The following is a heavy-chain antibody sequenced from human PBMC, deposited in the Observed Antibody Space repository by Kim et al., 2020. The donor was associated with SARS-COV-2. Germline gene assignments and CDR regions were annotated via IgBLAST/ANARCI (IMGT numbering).Heavy chain of an antibody. Sequence: DSVKARCTISRDNSKTTLYLQMNSLRAEDTAVYYCARDVSLGELLPRGVWGQGTTVTVSS. D-gene: IGHD3-10*01. J-gene: IGHJ6*02. V-gene: IGHV3-30*07. CDR3: ARDVSLGELLPRGV.